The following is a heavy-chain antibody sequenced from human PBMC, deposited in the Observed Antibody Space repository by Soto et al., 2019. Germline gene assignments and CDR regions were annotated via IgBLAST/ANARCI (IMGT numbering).Heavy chain of an antibody. CDR2: INYDGSST. CDR1: GFTFSTYW. CDR3: TRGPRPTSVGTGAY. Sequence: PGWSLRLSCAASGFTFSTYWMHWVRQAPGKGLVWVSRINYDGSSTDYADSVKGRFTISRDNAKNTLYLQMNTLTAEDTAVYYCTRGPRPTSVGTGAYWGQGALVTVYS. V-gene: IGHV3-74*01. J-gene: IGHJ4*02. D-gene: IGHD3-10*01.